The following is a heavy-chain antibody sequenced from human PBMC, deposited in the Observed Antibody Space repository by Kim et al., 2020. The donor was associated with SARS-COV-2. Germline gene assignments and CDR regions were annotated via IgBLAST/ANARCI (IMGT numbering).Heavy chain of an antibody. V-gene: IGHV4-59*01. CDR2: T. J-gene: IGHJ5*02. CDR3: ARSRNRDWFDP. Sequence: TNYNPSLKSRVTISVDTSKNQFSLKLSSVTAADTAVYYCARSRNRDWFDPWGQGTLVTVSS.